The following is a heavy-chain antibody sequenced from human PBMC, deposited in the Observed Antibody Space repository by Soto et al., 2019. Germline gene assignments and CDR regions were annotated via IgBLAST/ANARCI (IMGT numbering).Heavy chain of an antibody. D-gene: IGHD3-10*01. Sequence: QVQLQESGPGLVKPSQTLSLTCTVSGGSISSGGYYWSWIRQHPGKGLEWIGYIYYSGSTYYNPSLKSRVTISVDTFKNQFSLKLSSVTAADTAVYYCARGRVRFTMVRGGYYFDYWGQGTLVTVSS. CDR2: IYYSGST. V-gene: IGHV4-31*03. J-gene: IGHJ4*02. CDR1: GGSISSGGYY. CDR3: ARGRVRFTMVRGGYYFDY.